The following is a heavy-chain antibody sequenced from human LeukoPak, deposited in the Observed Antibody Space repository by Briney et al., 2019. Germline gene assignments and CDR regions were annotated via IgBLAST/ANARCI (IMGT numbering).Heavy chain of an antibody. V-gene: IGHV3-21*01. D-gene: IGHD2-15*01. J-gene: IGHJ4*02. Sequence: GGSLRLSCAASGFTFSSYSMNWVRQAPGKGLEWVSSISSSSSYIYYADSVKGRFTISRDNAKNSLYLQMNSLRAEDTAVYYCARGDCSGGTCPPDYWGQGALVTVSS. CDR1: GFTFSSYS. CDR3: ARGDCSGGTCPPDY. CDR2: ISSSSSYI.